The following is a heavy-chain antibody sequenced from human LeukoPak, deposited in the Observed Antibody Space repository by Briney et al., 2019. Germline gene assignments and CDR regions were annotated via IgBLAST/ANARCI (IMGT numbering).Heavy chain of an antibody. D-gene: IGHD3-3*01. Sequence: SETLSLTCTVSGASISSYYWSWIRQPPGKGLEWIGDIYYSGSIKYNPSLKSRVTMSVDTSKNQFSLKLSSETAADTAIYYCARENPSGYNRPIDYWGQGTLVTVSS. CDR3: ARENPSGYNRPIDY. V-gene: IGHV4-59*01. CDR2: IYYSGSI. J-gene: IGHJ4*02. CDR1: GASISSYY.